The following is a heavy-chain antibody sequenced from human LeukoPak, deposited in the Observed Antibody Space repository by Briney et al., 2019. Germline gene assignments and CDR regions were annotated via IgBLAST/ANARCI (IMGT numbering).Heavy chain of an antibody. CDR3: VKESGFMVAPNSAFDI. Sequence: PGGSLRLSCSASGFTFYSYPVHWVRQAPGKGLEYVSGISRNGGSTYYADSVKGRFTISRDNSKNTLYLQMSSLRAEDTAVYYCVKESGFMVAPNSAFDIWGQGTMVTVSS. V-gene: IGHV3-64D*06. CDR2: ISRNGGST. J-gene: IGHJ3*02. CDR1: GFTFYSYP. D-gene: IGHD4/OR15-4a*01.